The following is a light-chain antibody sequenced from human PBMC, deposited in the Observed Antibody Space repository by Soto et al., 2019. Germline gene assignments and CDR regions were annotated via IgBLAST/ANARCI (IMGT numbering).Light chain of an antibody. J-gene: IGKJ1*01. Sequence: IQMTHSPSSLSASVGDRITITCRASQNISRYLNWYQHKPGKAPKLLINAASSLERGVPSRFSGGGSGTDFTLNISSLQPDDFATYYCQQNFRATPWTFGQGTKVDIK. V-gene: IGKV1-39*01. CDR1: QNISRY. CDR3: QQNFRATPWT. CDR2: AAS.